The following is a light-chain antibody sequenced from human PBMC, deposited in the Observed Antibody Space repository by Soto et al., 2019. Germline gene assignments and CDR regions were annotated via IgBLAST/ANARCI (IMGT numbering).Light chain of an antibody. J-gene: IGKJ1*01. CDR2: GAS. CDR1: HSVSSSH. V-gene: IGKV3-15*01. CDR3: QQYNTWPPWT. Sequence: EIVMTQAPATLSVSPGERATLSCRASHSVSSSHLAWYQQKPGQAPRLLFYGASTRATGIPARFSGSGSGTEFTLTISSLQSEDFAVYYCQQYNTWPPWTFGQGTNVDIK.